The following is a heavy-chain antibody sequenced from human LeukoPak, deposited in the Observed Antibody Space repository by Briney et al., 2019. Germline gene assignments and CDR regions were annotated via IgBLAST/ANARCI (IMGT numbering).Heavy chain of an antibody. CDR3: ARGLPYYYDSSGDFDAFDI. V-gene: IGHV3-13*04. CDR2: IGTADDT. J-gene: IGHJ3*02. Sequence: GGSLRLSCAASGFTFSAYDMHWVRQATGRGLEWVSGIGTADDTYYPGSVKGRFTVSRENAKNSLYLQMNSLTAGDTAVYYCARGLPYYYDSSGDFDAFDIWGQGTVVTVSS. D-gene: IGHD3-22*01. CDR1: GFTFSAYD.